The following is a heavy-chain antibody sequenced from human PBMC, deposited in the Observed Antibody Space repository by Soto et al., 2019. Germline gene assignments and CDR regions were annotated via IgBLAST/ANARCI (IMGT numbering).Heavy chain of an antibody. V-gene: IGHV4-31*03. J-gene: IGHJ5*02. CDR1: GGSISSGGYY. Sequence: QVKLQESGPGLVKPSQTLSLTCTVSGGSISSGGYYWSWIRQHPGKGLEWIGYIYYSGSTYYNPSLKSRVTISVDTSKNQFSLKLRSVTAADTAVYYCARDRGYCSSTSCSNWFDPWGQGTMVTVSS. CDR3: ARDRGYCSSTSCSNWFDP. CDR2: IYYSGST. D-gene: IGHD2-2*01.